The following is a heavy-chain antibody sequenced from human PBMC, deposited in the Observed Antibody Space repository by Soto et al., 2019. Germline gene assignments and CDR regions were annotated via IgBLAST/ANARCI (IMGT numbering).Heavy chain of an antibody. J-gene: IGHJ4*02. CDR1: GGSISSSSYY. D-gene: IGHD1-26*01. V-gene: IGHV4-39*01. CDR3: ARHEIREPSPRARAHDY. CDR2: IYYSGST. Sequence: QLQLQESGPGLVKPSETLSLTCTVSGGSISSSSYYWGWIRQPPGKGLEWIGSIYYSGSTYYNPSLKSRVTISVDTSKNHFSLKLSSVTAADTAVYYCARHEIREPSPRARAHDYWGQGTLVTVSS.